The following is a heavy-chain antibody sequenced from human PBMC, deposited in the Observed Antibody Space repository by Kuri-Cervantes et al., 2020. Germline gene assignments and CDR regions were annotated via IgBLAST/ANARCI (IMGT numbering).Heavy chain of an antibody. D-gene: IGHD6-25*01. CDR2: IYQSGSA. J-gene: IGHJ4*02. V-gene: IGHV4-39*07. CDR1: GGSVSNGNNY. Sequence: SETLSLTCTVSGGSVSNGNNYWSWVRQPPGKGLEWIGSIYQSGSAYYNPSLQSRVTISLDTSKNQFSLKLDSVTAADTAVYYCARDSSGYYYFDFWGQGTLVTVSS. CDR3: ARDSSGYYYFDF.